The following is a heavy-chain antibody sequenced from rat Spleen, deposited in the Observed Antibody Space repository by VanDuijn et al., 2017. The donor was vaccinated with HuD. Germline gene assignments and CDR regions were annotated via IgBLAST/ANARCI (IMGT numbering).Heavy chain of an antibody. CDR1: GFTFSNYG. J-gene: IGHJ3*01. CDR2: ISYDGSST. V-gene: IGHV5-29*01. D-gene: IGHD1-1*01. CDR3: ARVGRSRLQGFAN. Sequence: EVQLVESGGGLVQPGRSLKLSCAASGFTFSNYGMAWVRQAPTKGLEWVATISYDGSSTYYRDSVKGRFTISRDNAKSTLYLQMDSLRSEDTATYYCARVGRSRLQGFANWGQGTLVTVSS.